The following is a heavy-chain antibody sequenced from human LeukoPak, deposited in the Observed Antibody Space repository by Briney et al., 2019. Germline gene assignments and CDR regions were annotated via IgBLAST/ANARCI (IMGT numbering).Heavy chain of an antibody. D-gene: IGHD3-9*01. CDR1: GFTFRNYA. J-gene: IGHJ4*02. CDR2: ITGSGSGI. V-gene: IGHV3-23*01. CDR3: AKWGDYDVLTGYYVSDY. Sequence: AGGSLRLSCAASGFTFRNYAMNWVRQAPGKGLEWVSAITGSGSGIYYADSMKSRFTISRDNSKNTLYLQINSLRAEDTAVYYCAKWGDYDVLTGYYVSDYWGQETLVTASS.